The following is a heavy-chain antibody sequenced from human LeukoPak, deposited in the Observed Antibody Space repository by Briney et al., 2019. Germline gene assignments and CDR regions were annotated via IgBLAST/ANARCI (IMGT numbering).Heavy chain of an antibody. CDR2: IYSGGST. J-gene: IGHJ4*02. CDR1: GFTVSSNY. CDR3: ARDISDDY. D-gene: IGHD1-26*01. V-gene: IGHV3-53*01. Sequence: GGSLRLSCAASGFTVSSNYMSWVRQAPGKGLEWVSVIYSGGSTYYADSVKGRFTISRDNAKNSLYLQMNSLRAEDTAVYYCARDISDDYWGQGTLVTVSS.